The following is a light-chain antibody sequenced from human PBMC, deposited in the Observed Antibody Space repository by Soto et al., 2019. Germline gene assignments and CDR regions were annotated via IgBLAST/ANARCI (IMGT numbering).Light chain of an antibody. V-gene: IGLV2-18*02. CDR3: RSTGTKDLVIL. CDR2: EVN. Sequence: QSALTQPPSVSGSPGQSVTISCTGTSSDIGQADRVSWDQQSPGTAPTLMIYEVNNRPSGVPDRFSGSKSGNTASLTISGLQPEDEADYYCRSTGTKDLVILFGGGTTLTVL. CDR1: SSDIGQADR. J-gene: IGLJ3*02.